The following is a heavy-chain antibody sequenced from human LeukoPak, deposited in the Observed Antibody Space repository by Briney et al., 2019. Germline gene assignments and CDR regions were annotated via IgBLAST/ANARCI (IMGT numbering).Heavy chain of an antibody. D-gene: IGHD3-16*01. CDR2: ISGSGGST. CDR1: GFTFSSYA. Sequence: GGSLRLSCAASGFTFSSYAMSWVRQAPGQGLEWVSAISGSGGSTYYADSVKGRFTISRDNSKNTLYLQMNSLRAEDTAVYYCAKRVSLGSIRRGFDYWGQGTLVSVSS. CDR3: AKRVSLGSIRRGFDY. V-gene: IGHV3-23*01. J-gene: IGHJ4*02.